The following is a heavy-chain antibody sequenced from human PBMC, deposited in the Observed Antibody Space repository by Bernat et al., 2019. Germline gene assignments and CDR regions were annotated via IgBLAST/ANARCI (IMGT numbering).Heavy chain of an antibody. CDR2: ISSSGSTI. CDR1: GFTFSSYE. CDR3: ARDKYCSGGTCYSRDYFFDY. J-gene: IGHJ4*02. V-gene: IGHV3-48*03. Sequence: EVHLVESGGGLVQPGGSLRLSCAASGFTFSSYEVNWVRQAPGKGLEWVSYISSSGSTISYADSVKGRFTISRDNAKNSLYLQMSGLRAEDTAVYYCARDKYCSGGTCYSRDYFFDYWGQGTLVTVCS. D-gene: IGHD2-15*01.